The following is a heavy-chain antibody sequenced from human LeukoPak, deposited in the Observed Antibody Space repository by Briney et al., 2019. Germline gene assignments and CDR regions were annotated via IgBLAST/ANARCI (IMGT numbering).Heavy chain of an antibody. D-gene: IGHD1-7*01. J-gene: IGHJ4*02. CDR3: AKTTNNWNYCLDY. CDR1: GSTFSSYA. V-gene: IGHV3-23*01. CDR2: ISGSGGST. Sequence: PGGSLRLSCAASGSTFSSYAMSWVRQAPGKGLEWVSAISGSGGSTYYADSVKGRFTISRDNSKNTLYLQMNSLRAEDTAVYYCAKTTNNWNYCLDYWGQGTLVTVSS.